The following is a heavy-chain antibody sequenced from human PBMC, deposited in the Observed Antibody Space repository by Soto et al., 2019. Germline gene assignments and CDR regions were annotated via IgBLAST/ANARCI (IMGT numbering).Heavy chain of an antibody. CDR2: IYYSGST. V-gene: IGHV4-59*08. CDR1: GGSISSYY. J-gene: IGHJ4*02. CDR3: ASRYGGTLDY. D-gene: IGHD4-17*01. Sequence: QVQLQESGPGLVKPSETLSLTCTVSGGSISSYYWSWIRQPPGKGLEWIGYIYYSGSTNYNPSLKSRVTISADTSNNQFALKLSSVTAADTAVYYCASRYGGTLDYWGQGTLVTVSS.